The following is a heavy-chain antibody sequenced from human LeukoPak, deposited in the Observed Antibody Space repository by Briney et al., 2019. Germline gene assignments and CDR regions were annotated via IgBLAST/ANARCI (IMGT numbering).Heavy chain of an antibody. Sequence: GGSLRLSCAASGFTFSSYSMNWVRQAPGKGLEWVSSISSSSSYIYYADSVKGRFTISRDNAKNSLYLQMNSLRAEDTAVYYCARDTVGVAIFGVDEYYFDYWGQGTLVTASS. CDR3: ARDTVGVAIFGVDEYYFDY. D-gene: IGHD3-3*01. CDR2: ISSSSSYI. V-gene: IGHV3-21*01. CDR1: GFTFSSYS. J-gene: IGHJ4*02.